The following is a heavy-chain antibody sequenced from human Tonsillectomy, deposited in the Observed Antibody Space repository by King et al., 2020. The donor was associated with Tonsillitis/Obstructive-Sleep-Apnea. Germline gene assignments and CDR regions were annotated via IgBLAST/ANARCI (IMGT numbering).Heavy chain of an antibody. CDR1: GFTFSSYG. CDR3: ARDAIVATTPAPDY. V-gene: IGHV3-33*01. CDR2: IWYDGSNK. D-gene: IGHD5-12*01. J-gene: IGHJ4*02. Sequence: VQLVESGGGVVQPGRSLRLSCAASGFTFSSYGMHWVRQAPGKGLEWVAVIWYDGSNKYYADSVKGRFTTSRDNSKNTLYLQMNSLRAEDTAVYYCARDAIVATTPAPDYWGQGTLVTVSS.